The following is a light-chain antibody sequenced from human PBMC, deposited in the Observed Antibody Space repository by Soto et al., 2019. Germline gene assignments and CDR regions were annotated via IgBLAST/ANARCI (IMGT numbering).Light chain of an antibody. J-gene: IGKJ2*01. CDR1: QTISSW. Sequence: DIQMTQSPSTLSGSVGDRVTITCRASQTISSWLAWYQQKPGKAPKLLIYDAPSLESGVPSRFSGRGSGTEFTLTISSLQPDDCATYYCHTYNSYSLHTFGQGTKLEIK. V-gene: IGKV1-5*01. CDR2: DAP. CDR3: HTYNSYSLHT.